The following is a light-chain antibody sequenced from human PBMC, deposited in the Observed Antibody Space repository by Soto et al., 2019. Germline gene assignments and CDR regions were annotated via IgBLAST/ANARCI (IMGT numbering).Light chain of an antibody. V-gene: IGKV1-6*01. CDR2: AAS. CDR3: LQDSNYPWT. CDR1: QGIRDD. J-gene: IGKJ1*01. Sequence: AIQLTQSPSSLSASVGDRVTITCLASQGIRDDLAWFQQKPGKAPNLLIYAASDLHTGVPSRFRGSGSGTDFTLTITNLQAEDFATYYCLQDSNYPWTFGQGTRVETK.